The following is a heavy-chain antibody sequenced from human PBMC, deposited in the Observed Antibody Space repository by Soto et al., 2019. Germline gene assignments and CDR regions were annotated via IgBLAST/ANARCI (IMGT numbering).Heavy chain of an antibody. CDR1: GFTFSNYW. CDR3: AAELESRPFDL. D-gene: IGHD1-1*01. J-gene: IGHJ3*01. V-gene: IGHV3-7*01. CDR2: IKQDGSEI. Sequence: EVQLVESGGGLVQPGGSLRLSCAASGFTFSNYWMSWVRQAPGKGLEWVANIKQDGSEIYYVDSVKGRFTISRDNAKNSLSLQMNSLRAEDTAVYYCAAELESRPFDLWGQGTMVTVSS.